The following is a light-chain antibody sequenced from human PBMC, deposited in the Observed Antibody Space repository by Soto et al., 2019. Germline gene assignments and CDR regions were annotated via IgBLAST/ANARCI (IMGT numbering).Light chain of an antibody. J-gene: IGKJ4*01. CDR2: GAS. CDR1: QSVSSN. V-gene: IGKV3-15*01. Sequence: EIVMTQSPATLSVSPGERATLSCRASQSVSSNVAWYQQKPGQAPRLLFFGASSRATGIPARFSGSGSGTEFTLTISSLQSEDFAVYYCQQYNNWHPLTFGGGTKVEI. CDR3: QQYNNWHPLT.